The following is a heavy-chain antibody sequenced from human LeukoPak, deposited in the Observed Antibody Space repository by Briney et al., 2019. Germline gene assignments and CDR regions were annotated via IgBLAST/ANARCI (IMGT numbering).Heavy chain of an antibody. CDR2: IKQDGSEK. CDR1: GFTFSGSV. D-gene: IGHD3-10*01. J-gene: IGHJ4*02. Sequence: GGSLRLSCAASGFTFSGSVIHWVRQAPGKGLEWVAIIKQDGSEKYYVDSVKGRFTISRDNAKNSLFLQMNSLRAEDTAVYYCARDWAMVRGTRGQGTLVTVSS. V-gene: IGHV3-7*01. CDR3: ARDWAMVRGT.